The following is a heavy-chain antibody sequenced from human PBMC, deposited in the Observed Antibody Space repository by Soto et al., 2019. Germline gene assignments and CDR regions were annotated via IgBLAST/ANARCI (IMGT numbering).Heavy chain of an antibody. CDR2: IWYDGSNK. Sequence: GGSLRLSCAASGFTFSSYGMHWVRQAPGKGLEWVAVIWYDGSNKYYADSVKGRFTISRDNSKNTLYLQMNSLRAEDTAVYYCARGSYLPTTVTTDYYYYGMDVWGQGTTVTVSS. V-gene: IGHV3-33*01. D-gene: IGHD4-17*01. CDR1: GFTFSSYG. CDR3: ARGSYLPTTVTTDYYYYGMDV. J-gene: IGHJ6*02.